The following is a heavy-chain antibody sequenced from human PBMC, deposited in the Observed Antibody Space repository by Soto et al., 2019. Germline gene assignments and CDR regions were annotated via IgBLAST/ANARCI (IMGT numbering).Heavy chain of an antibody. V-gene: IGHV4-34*01. CDR2: IHHSGST. CDR3: ARRGRYCSSSSCRRNWYFDL. Sequence: QVQLQQWGAGLLKPSETLSLTCAVYGGSFSGYYWSWIRQPPAKGLEWIGEIHHSGSTNYTPSLKSRVTISVDTSKNQFSLKLSSVTAADTAVYYCARRGRYCSSSSCRRNWYFDLWGRGTLVTVSS. D-gene: IGHD2-2*01. CDR1: GGSFSGYY. J-gene: IGHJ2*01.